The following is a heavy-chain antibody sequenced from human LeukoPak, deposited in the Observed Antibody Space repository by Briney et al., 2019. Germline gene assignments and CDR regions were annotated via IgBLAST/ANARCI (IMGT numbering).Heavy chain of an antibody. CDR1: GFRFSGYS. Sequence: GGSLRLSCVASGFRFSGYSTNWVRQAPGKGLEWVSAISGSGGSTYYADSVKGRFTISRDNSKNTLYLQMNSLRAEDTAVYYCAKVDIVVVPAAPSWFDPWGQGTLVTVSS. CDR3: AKVDIVVVPAAPSWFDP. D-gene: IGHD2-2*01. V-gene: IGHV3-23*01. J-gene: IGHJ5*02. CDR2: ISGSGGST.